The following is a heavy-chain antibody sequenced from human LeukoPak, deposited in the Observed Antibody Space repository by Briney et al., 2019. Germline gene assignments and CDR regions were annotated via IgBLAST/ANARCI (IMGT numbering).Heavy chain of an antibody. V-gene: IGHV3-23*01. CDR1: GFTFSSSA. J-gene: IGHJ4*02. Sequence: GGSLRLSCAASGFTFSSSAMSWVRQVPGKGLEWVSGISASGGSTSYADSVRGRFTISRGNSKNTLYVQMNSLRDEDTAVYYCAKXQRWESPHYLDSWGQGTLVTVSS. D-gene: IGHD1-26*01. CDR3: AKXQRWESPHYLDS. CDR2: ISASGGST.